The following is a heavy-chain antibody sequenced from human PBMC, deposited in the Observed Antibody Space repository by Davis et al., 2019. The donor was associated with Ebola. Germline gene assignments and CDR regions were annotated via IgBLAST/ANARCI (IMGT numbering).Heavy chain of an antibody. V-gene: IGHV4-4*07. D-gene: IGHD3-10*01. CDR2: IYASGST. J-gene: IGHJ3*02. Sequence: PGGSLRLSCSVSGGSISNYYWSWIRQPADKGLEWIGRIYASGSTNYNPSLKSRVTMSVDTSKNQFSLKVTSVAAADTAVYYCAREGFRGGAFDIWSQGTLVTVSS. CDR3: AREGFRGGAFDI. CDR1: GGSISNYY.